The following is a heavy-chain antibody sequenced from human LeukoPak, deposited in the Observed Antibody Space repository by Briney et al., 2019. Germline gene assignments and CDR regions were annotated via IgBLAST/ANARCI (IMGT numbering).Heavy chain of an antibody. Sequence: GGSLRLSCAASGFTFSSYWMHWVRQGPAKGLEWVAEIRGDENYSRYADSVKGRFTISRDNAKNTLRLQMNSLRDDDTAVYYCVRGTSAWKGVDYWGQGIQVIVSS. V-gene: IGHV3-74*01. CDR2: IRGDENYS. CDR3: VRGTSAWKGVDY. D-gene: IGHD6-19*01. J-gene: IGHJ4*02. CDR1: GFTFSSYW.